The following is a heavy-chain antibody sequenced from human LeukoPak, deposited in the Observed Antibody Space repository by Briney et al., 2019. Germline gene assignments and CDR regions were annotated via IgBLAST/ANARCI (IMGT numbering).Heavy chain of an antibody. J-gene: IGHJ6*02. Sequence: SLRLSCAASGFTFDDYAIHWVRQAPGKGLEWVSGISWNSGSIGYADSVKGRFTISRDNAKNSLYLQMNSLRAEDTALYYCAKDIRNYYYYGMDVWGQGTTVTVSS. CDR2: ISWNSGSI. V-gene: IGHV3-9*01. CDR3: AKDIRNYYYYGMDV. CDR1: GFTFDDYA.